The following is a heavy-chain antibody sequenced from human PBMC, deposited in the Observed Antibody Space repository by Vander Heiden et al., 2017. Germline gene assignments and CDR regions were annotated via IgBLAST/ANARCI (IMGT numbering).Heavy chain of an antibody. CDR3: ARGHEVEMATISFDY. V-gene: IGHV1-2*02. Sequence: QVQLVQSGAEVKKPGASVKVSCKASGYTFTGYYMHWVRQAPGQGLEWMGWINPNSGGTNYAQKFQGRVTMTRDTSISTAYMELSRLRSDDTAVYYCARGHEVEMATISFDYWGQGTLVTVSS. J-gene: IGHJ4*02. CDR2: INPNSGGT. CDR1: GYTFTGYY. D-gene: IGHD5-12*01.